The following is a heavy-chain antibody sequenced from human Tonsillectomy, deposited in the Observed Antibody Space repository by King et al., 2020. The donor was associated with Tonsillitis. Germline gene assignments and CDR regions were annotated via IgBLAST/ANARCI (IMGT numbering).Heavy chain of an antibody. CDR2: ISAYNGNT. D-gene: IGHD4-11*01. V-gene: IGHV1-18*01. J-gene: IGHJ6*02. CDR1: GYTFTSHG. Sequence: VQLVESGAEVKKPGASVKVSCKASGYTFTSHGISWVRQAPGQGLEWMGWISAYNGNTNYAQKLQDRVTMTTDTSTNTAHMELRSLRSDDTAVYYCVRDRRSTVTYYYYYGMDVWGQGTTVTVSS. CDR3: VRDRRSTVTYYYYYGMDV.